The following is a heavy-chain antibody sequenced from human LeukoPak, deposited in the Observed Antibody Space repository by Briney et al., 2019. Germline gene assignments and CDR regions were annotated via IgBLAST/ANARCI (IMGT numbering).Heavy chain of an antibody. CDR1: GGSFSGYY. V-gene: IGHV4-34*01. D-gene: IGHD3-9*01. CDR2: INHSGST. CDR3: ARGRGYSYYDILTGYHGDAFDI. J-gene: IGHJ3*02. Sequence: SETLSLTCAVYGGSFSGYYWTWIRQTPEKGLEWIGEINHSGSTNYNPSLKSRVTISVDTSKNQFSLKLSSVTAADTAVYYCARGRGYSYYDILTGYHGDAFDIWGQGTMVTVSS.